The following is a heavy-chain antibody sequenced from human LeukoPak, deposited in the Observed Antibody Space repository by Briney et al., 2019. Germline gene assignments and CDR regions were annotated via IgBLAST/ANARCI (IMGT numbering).Heavy chain of an antibody. J-gene: IGHJ1*01. D-gene: IGHD2-21*01. V-gene: IGHV3-48*02. Sequence: GGSLTLFCAASGFTFSSYSMNWVRQAPGKGLEWISYISTGSSTIYYADSVKGRFTISRDNAKNSLFLQMNSLRDEDTAVYYCARIPGYWGQGTVATVSS. CDR1: GFTFSSYS. CDR2: ISTGSSTI. CDR3: ARIPGY.